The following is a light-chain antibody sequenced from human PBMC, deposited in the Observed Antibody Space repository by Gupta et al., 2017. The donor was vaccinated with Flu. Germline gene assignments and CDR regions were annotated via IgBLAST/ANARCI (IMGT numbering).Light chain of an antibody. CDR1: QSIANT. V-gene: IGKV3-15*01. Sequence: GERATLSCRASQSIANTLAWYQQKPGQAPRLLLSGASTRATDVPDRFSGSGSGTEFTLTISSLQSEDFAVYYCQQYYTWPLTFGGGTRVEIK. CDR3: QQYYTWPLT. CDR2: GAS. J-gene: IGKJ4*01.